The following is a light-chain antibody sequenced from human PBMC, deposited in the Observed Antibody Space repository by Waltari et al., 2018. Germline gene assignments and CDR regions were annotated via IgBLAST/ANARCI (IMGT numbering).Light chain of an antibody. CDR3: HQYGSSPRT. V-gene: IGKV3-20*01. CDR1: QSVSISY. Sequence: EIVLTQSPGTLSLSPGERATLSCRASQSVSISYLAWYQQKPGQAPRLLIYGASSRATGIPDRFIGSGSVTDFTLTISRLEPEDFAVYYCHQYGSSPRTFGQGTKVEIK. J-gene: IGKJ1*01. CDR2: GAS.